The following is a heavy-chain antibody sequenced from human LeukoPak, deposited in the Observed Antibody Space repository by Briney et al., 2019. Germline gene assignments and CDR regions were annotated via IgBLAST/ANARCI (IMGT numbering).Heavy chain of an antibody. V-gene: IGHV1-24*01. CDR1: GYTLTELS. D-gene: IGHD3-3*01. Sequence: ASVKVSCKVSGYTLTELSMHWVRQAPGKGLEWMGGFDPEDGETNYAQKFHDRVTMTEDTSTDTAYMELSSLRSEDTAVYYCATPVVAAEWLWLLNLWGQGTLVTVSS. CDR2: FDPEDGET. J-gene: IGHJ5*02. CDR3: ATPVVAAEWLWLLNL.